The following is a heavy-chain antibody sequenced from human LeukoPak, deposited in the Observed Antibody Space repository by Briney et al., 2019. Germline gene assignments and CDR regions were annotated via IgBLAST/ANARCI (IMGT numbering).Heavy chain of an antibody. J-gene: IGHJ4*02. D-gene: IGHD6-19*01. CDR2: IRGDEGDK. Sequence: GGSLRLSCTVSGFTFRNYWMAWVRQAPGKGLEWVSNIRGDEGDKNSVDSVKGRFTISRDNAKNSLYLQMNSLRAEDTAVYYCARDLAVAGTKDYWGQGTLVTVSS. CDR3: ARDLAVAGTKDY. CDR1: GFTFRNYW. V-gene: IGHV3-7*01.